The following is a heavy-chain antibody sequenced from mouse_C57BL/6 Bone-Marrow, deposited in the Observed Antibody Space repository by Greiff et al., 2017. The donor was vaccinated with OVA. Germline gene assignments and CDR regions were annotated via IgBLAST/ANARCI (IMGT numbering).Heavy chain of an antibody. J-gene: IGHJ1*03. Sequence: EVMLVESGGGLVQSGRSLRLSCATSGFTFSDFYMEWVRQAPGKGLEWIAASRNKANDYTTEYSASVKGRFIVSRDTSQSILYLQMNALRAEDTAIYYCARDANYDYLYWDFDVWGTGTTVTVSS. D-gene: IGHD2-4*01. CDR2: SRNKANDYTT. V-gene: IGHV7-1*01. CDR1: GFTFSDFY. CDR3: ARDANYDYLYWDFDV.